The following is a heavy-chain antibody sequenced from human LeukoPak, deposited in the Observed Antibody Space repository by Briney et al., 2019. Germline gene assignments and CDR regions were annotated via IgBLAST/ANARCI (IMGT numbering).Heavy chain of an antibody. CDR1: GFTLSEYR. CDR2: FAQDGGGK. D-gene: IGHD2-21*02. J-gene: IGHJ4*02. CDR3: ARGDWAPFDY. V-gene: IGHV3-7*01. Sequence: GGSLRLSSAASGFTLSEYRMNSVPQAPGKGLERVANFAQDGGGKYYLDSVKGRFTISRDNAKLSLYLQIDSLRAKDTAVYYCARGDWAPFDYWGQGSLLTVSS.